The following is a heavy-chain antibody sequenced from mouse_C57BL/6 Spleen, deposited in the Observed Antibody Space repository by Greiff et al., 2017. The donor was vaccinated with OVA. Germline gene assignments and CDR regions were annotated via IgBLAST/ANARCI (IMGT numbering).Heavy chain of an antibody. D-gene: IGHD3-3*01. V-gene: IGHV1-61*01. CDR1: GSTFTSYW. J-gene: IGHJ2*01. Sequence: QVQLQQPGAELVRPGSSVKLSCKASGSTFTSYWMAWVKQRPGQGLEWIGNIYPSDSETHYNQKFKDKATLTVDKSSSTAYMQLSSLTSEDSAGYYCARGLGHFDYWGQGTTLIVSS. CDR2: IYPSDSET. CDR3: ARGLGHFDY.